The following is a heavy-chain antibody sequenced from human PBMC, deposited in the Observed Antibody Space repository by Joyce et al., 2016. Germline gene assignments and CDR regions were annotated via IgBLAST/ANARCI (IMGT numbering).Heavy chain of an antibody. CDR2: MYTNGAT. Sequence: QLQLQESGPGLVKPSQTLSLTCTVSGASVRRGSYYWPWIRQPAGQGLEGIGGMYTNGATNIRPPLGSRATMSLDTSGNQFSLRLTSVTAAATAMYYCVREPPGGSFDYWGQGILITVSS. CDR3: VREPPGGSFDY. J-gene: IGHJ4*02. CDR1: GASVRRGSYY. V-gene: IGHV4-61*02. D-gene: IGHD1-14*01.